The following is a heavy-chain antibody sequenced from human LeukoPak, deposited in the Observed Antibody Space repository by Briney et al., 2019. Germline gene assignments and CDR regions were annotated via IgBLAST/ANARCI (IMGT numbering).Heavy chain of an antibody. D-gene: IGHD6-19*01. J-gene: IGHJ4*02. CDR2: ISAYNGNT. V-gene: IGHV1-18*01. CDR1: GYTFTTYG. CDR3: ARDPSSSGWYDFDY. Sequence: ASVKVSCKASGYTFTTYGINWVRQAPGQGLEWMEWISAYNGNTNYAQKLQGRVTVTTDTSTTTAYMELRSLRSDDTAVYYCARDPSSSGWYDFDYWGQGTLVTVSS.